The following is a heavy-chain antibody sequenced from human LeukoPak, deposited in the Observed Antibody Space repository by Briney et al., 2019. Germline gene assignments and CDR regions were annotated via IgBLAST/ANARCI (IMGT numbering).Heavy chain of an antibody. D-gene: IGHD5-18*01. V-gene: IGHV4-39*07. CDR1: GGSISSSSYY. J-gene: IGHJ3*02. Sequence: SETLSLTCTVSGGSISSSSYYWGWIRQPPGKGLEWIGSIYYSGSTYYNPSLKSRVTISVDTSKNQFSLKLSSVTAADTAVYYCARRGYSYGYLVGAFDIWGQGTMVTVSS. CDR3: ARRGYSYGYLVGAFDI. CDR2: IYYSGST.